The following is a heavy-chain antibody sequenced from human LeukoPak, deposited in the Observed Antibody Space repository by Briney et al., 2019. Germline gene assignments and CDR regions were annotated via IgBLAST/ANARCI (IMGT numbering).Heavy chain of an antibody. V-gene: IGHV3-21*04. CDR3: AKDKGYGAAAGLDY. CDR1: GFTFSSYS. Sequence: PGGSLRLSCAASGFTFSSYSMNWVRQAPGKGLEWVSSISSSSSYIYYADSVKGRFTISRDNAKNSLYLQMNSLRAEDTALYYCAKDKGYGAAAGLDYWGQGTLVTVSS. D-gene: IGHD6-13*01. J-gene: IGHJ4*02. CDR2: ISSSSSYI.